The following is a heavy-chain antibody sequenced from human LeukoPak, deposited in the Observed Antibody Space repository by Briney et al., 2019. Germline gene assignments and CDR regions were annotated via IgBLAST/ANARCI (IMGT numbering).Heavy chain of an antibody. CDR2: ISDSGSNT. D-gene: IGHD6-6*01. J-gene: IGHJ4*02. V-gene: IGHV3-23*01. Sequence: PGGSLRLSCAASGFSFNTYSMNWVRQTPGKGLEWVSSISDSGSNTYYADSVTGRFTISRDNFKNTVYLQLNSLRAEDTAIYYCANSYSSSSAFYFDYWGQGTLVTVSS. CDR3: ANSYSSSSAFYFDY. CDR1: GFSFNTYS.